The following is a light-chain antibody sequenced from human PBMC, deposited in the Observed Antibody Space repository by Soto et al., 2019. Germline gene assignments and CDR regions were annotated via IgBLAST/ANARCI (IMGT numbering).Light chain of an antibody. Sequence: QSALTQPASVPGSPGQSITISCTGTSGDIGAYDSVSWYQQHPGKAPKLMLYDVSNRPSGVSHRFSGSKSGNTASLTISGLQAEDEADYYCTSYTPRRTYVFGSGTKLTVL. CDR1: SGDIGAYDS. CDR3: TSYTPRRTYV. J-gene: IGLJ1*01. CDR2: DVS. V-gene: IGLV2-14*01.